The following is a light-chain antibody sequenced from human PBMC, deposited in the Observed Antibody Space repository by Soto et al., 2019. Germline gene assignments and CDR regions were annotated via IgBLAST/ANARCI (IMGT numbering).Light chain of an antibody. CDR1: QSVSSY. Sequence: EIVLTQSPATLSLSPGERATLSCRASQSVSSYLAWYQQKPGQAPRLLIYDASNRATGIQARFSGGGSGTDFTLTISSLAPEYFAVYYCQQRYNWPRFTFGQGTKLEIK. CDR3: QQRYNWPRFT. CDR2: DAS. J-gene: IGKJ2*01. V-gene: IGKV3-11*01.